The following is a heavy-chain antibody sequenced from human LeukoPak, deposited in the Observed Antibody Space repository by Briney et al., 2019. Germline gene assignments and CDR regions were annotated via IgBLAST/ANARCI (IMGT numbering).Heavy chain of an antibody. Sequence: SVKVSCKASGCTFSSYAISWVRQAPGQGLEWMGRIIPILGIANYAQKFQGRVTITADKSTSTAYMELSSLRSDDTAVYYCASSEWSGYPYYFDYWGQGTLVTVSS. V-gene: IGHV1-69*04. CDR3: ASSEWSGYPYYFDY. CDR1: GCTFSSYA. CDR2: IIPILGIA. J-gene: IGHJ4*02. D-gene: IGHD3-3*01.